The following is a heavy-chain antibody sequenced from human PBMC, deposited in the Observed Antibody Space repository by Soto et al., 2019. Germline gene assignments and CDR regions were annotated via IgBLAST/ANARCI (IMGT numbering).Heavy chain of an antibody. V-gene: IGHV3-74*01. Sequence: GGSLRLSCAASGFTFSSYWMHWVRQAPGKGLVWVSRINSDGSSTSYADSVKGRFTISRDNAKNTLYLQMNSLRAEDTAVYYCARDPGGYYDFGSGSGTNYYGMDVWGRGTTVTVSS. CDR1: GFTFSSYW. CDR3: ARDPGGYYDFGSGSGTNYYGMDV. D-gene: IGHD3-3*01. J-gene: IGHJ6*02. CDR2: INSDGSST.